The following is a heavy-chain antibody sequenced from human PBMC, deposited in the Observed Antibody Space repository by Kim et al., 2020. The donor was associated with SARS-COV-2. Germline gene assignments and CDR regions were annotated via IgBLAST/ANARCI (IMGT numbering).Heavy chain of an antibody. Sequence: ASVKVSCKASGYTFTSYGISWVRQAPGQGLEWMGWISAYSGNTNYAQKLQGRVTMTADTSTSTAYMELRSLRSDDTAVYYCARPRAYGDYGAYYYGMDVWGQGTTVTVSS. J-gene: IGHJ6*02. V-gene: IGHV1-18*01. D-gene: IGHD4-17*01. CDR1: GYTFTSYG. CDR3: ARPRAYGDYGAYYYGMDV. CDR2: ISAYSGNT.